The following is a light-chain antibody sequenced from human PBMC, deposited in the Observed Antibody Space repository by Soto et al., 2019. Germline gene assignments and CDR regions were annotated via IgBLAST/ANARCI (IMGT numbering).Light chain of an antibody. CDR2: EVN. V-gene: IGLV2-14*01. J-gene: IGLJ2*01. CDR1: SSDVGGYND. CDR3: SSYTSSSTSLV. Sequence: QSALTQPASVSESPGQSITISCTGTSSDVGGYNDVSWYQQHPGKAPKLMIYEVNNRPSGVSNRFSGSKSGNTASLTISGLQAEDEADYYCSSYTSSSTSLVFGGGTKVTVL.